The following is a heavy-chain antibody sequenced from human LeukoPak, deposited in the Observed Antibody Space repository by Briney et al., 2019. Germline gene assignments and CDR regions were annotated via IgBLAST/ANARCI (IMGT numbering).Heavy chain of an antibody. CDR3: ARDQVAAAGKVDP. J-gene: IGHJ5*02. V-gene: IGHV4-39*02. Sequence: SETLSLTFSVSCGSIRSNSYWGWVRQPPGKGPEWIGTIDQNGNTYFDPSFQSRVTISIDTSKNQFSLRLNSITAADTAIYYCARDQVAAAGKVDPWGQGTQFTVSS. CDR1: CGSIRSNSY. CDR2: IDQNGNT. D-gene: IGHD6-13*01.